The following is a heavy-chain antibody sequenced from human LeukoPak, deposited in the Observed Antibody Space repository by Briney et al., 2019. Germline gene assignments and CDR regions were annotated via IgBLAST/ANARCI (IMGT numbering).Heavy chain of an antibody. D-gene: IGHD1-7*01. V-gene: IGHV3-30*02. CDR2: IRCDGSNK. Sequence: GGSLRLSCAASGFTFSSYGMHWVRQAPGKGREGVAFIRCDGSNKYYADSVKGRFTISRDSSKNTLYLQMNSLRAEDTAVYYCAKKELWGQGTLVTVSS. J-gene: IGHJ4*02. CDR3: AKKEL. CDR1: GFTFSSYG.